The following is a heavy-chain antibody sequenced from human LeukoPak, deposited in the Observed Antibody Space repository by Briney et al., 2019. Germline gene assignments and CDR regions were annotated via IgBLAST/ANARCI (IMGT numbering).Heavy chain of an antibody. CDR2: ISGSGGST. D-gene: IGHD2-21*02. Sequence: TGGSLRLSCAASGFTFSSYAMSWVRQAPGKGLEWVSAISGSGGSTYYADSVKGRFTISRDNSKNTLYLQMNSLRAEDTAVYYCAKGRACGGDCYPTVVDYWGQGTLVTVSS. V-gene: IGHV3-23*01. CDR1: GFTFSSYA. CDR3: AKGRACGGDCYPTVVDY. J-gene: IGHJ4*02.